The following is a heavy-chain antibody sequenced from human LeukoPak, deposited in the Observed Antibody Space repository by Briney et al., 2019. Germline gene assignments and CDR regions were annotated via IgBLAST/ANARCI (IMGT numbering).Heavy chain of an antibody. CDR1: GYSISSGYY. Sequence: PSETLSLTCTVSGYSISSGYYWGWIRQPPGKGLEWIGSIYHSGSTNYNPSLKSRVTISVDKSKNQFSLKLSSVTAADTAVYYCARGPAVAGNNWFDPWGQGTLVTVSS. V-gene: IGHV4-38-2*02. CDR3: ARGPAVAGNNWFDP. J-gene: IGHJ5*02. D-gene: IGHD6-19*01. CDR2: IYHSGST.